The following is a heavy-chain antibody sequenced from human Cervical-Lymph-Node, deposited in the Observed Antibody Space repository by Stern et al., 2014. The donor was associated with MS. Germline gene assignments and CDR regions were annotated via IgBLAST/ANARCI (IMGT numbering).Heavy chain of an antibody. J-gene: IGHJ4*02. CDR3: ARDDVGSLDY. Sequence: EVQLVESGGALVQPGGSLRLSCAASGFPFSSYWMAWVRQAPGKGPEWVANIKQDGSAREYVDSVKGRFNIFRDNAKNSLYLQMNSLRAEDTAVYYCARDDVGSLDYWGQGTLVTVSS. V-gene: IGHV3-7*01. CDR2: IKQDGSAR. CDR1: GFPFSSYW.